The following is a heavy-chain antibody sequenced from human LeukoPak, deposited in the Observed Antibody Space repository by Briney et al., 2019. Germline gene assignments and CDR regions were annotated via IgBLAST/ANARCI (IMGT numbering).Heavy chain of an antibody. J-gene: IGHJ5*02. CDR3: ARGGVRGVIIRNYFMSAHRIDP. D-gene: IGHD3-10*01. V-gene: IGHV4-34*01. CDR2: INHSGST. Sequence: SETLSLTCAVYGGSFSGYYWSWIRQPPGKGLEWIGEINHSGSTNYNPSLKSRVTISVDTSKNQFSLKLSSVTAADTAVYYCARGGVRGVIIRNYFMSAHRIDPWGQGTLVTVSS. CDR1: GGSFSGYY.